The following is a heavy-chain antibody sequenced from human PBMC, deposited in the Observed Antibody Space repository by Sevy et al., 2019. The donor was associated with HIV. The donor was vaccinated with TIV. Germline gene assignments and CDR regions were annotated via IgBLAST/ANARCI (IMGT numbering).Heavy chain of an antibody. V-gene: IGHV3-30-3*01. CDR3: ATVLCGKLADAFDI. CDR1: GFTFSRYA. Sequence: GGSLRLSCAASGFTFSRYAMHWVRQAPGKGLEWVTIISYDGTIKYYADSVKGRFTISRDNAKNSLYLQMNSLRAEDTALYYCATVLCGKLADAFDIWGRGTMVTVSS. CDR2: ISYDGTIK. D-gene: IGHD6-13*01. J-gene: IGHJ3*02.